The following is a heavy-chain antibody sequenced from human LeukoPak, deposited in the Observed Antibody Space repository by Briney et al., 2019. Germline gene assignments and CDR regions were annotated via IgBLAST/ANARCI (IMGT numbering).Heavy chain of an antibody. CDR1: GGSISTYY. J-gene: IGHJ4*01. CDR3: ARAYSTTFPFDF. V-gene: IGHV4-59*01. CDR2: IDHSGST. Sequence: SETLSLTCTVSGGSISTYYWTGIRQSPGKGLEWIGYIDHSGSTNYNPSLESRVTMSVDPSKKQFSLRLTSLTEADTAVYYCARAYSTTFPFDFWGPGTLVTVSS. D-gene: IGHD6-13*01.